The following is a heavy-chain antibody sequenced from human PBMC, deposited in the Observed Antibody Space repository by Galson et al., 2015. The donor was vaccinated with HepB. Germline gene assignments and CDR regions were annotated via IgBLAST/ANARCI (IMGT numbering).Heavy chain of an antibody. J-gene: IGHJ6*02. CDR2: IYSGGST. Sequence: SLRLSCAASGFTVSSNYMSWVRQAPGKGLEWVSVIYSGGSTYYADSVKGRFTISRDNSKNTLYLQMNSLRAEDTAVYYCARDYPLGRRTPSMDVWGQGTTVTVSS. CDR1: GFTVSSNY. D-gene: IGHD3-10*01. CDR3: ARDYPLGRRTPSMDV. V-gene: IGHV3-66*01.